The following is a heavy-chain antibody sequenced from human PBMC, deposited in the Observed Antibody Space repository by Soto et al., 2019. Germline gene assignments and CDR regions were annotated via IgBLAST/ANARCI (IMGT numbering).Heavy chain of an antibody. J-gene: IGHJ6*02. CDR2: IIPNNGKA. D-gene: IGHD6-13*01. CDR3: AIKGTLSSHNPGYYYYYGMDV. V-gene: IGHV1-69*13. CDR1: GYTFTSYG. Sequence: ASVKVSCKASGYTFTSYGISWVRQAPGQGLEWMGWIIPNNGKANYAQKFQGRVTITADESTSTAYMELSSLRSEDTAVYYCAIKGTLSSHNPGYYYYYGMDVWGQGTTVTVSS.